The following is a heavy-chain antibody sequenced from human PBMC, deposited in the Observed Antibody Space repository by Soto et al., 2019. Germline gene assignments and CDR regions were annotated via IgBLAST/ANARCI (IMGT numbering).Heavy chain of an antibody. D-gene: IGHD4-17*01. Sequence: GGSLRLSCAASGFTFSSYAMSWVRQAPGKGLEWVSGIGGSGGTTYYADSVKGRFTISRDNSKNTLFLQMNSLRAEDTAVYYCARDCGDYRAFDIWGQGTMVTVSS. V-gene: IGHV3-23*01. J-gene: IGHJ3*02. CDR2: IGGSGGTT. CDR1: GFTFSSYA. CDR3: ARDCGDYRAFDI.